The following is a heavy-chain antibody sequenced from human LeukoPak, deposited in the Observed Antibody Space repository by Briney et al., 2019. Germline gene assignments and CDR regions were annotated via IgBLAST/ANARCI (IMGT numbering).Heavy chain of an antibody. CDR2: IYYSGST. CDR3: ARRIRWLLATDAFDI. D-gene: IGHD3-22*01. CDR1: GGSISSSSYY. J-gene: IGHJ3*02. Sequence: SETLSLTCTVSGGSISSSSYYWGWIRQPPGKGLEWIGSIYYSGSTYYNPSLKSRVTISVDTSKNQFSLKLSSVTAADTAVYYCARRIRWLLATDAFDIWGQGTMVTVSS. V-gene: IGHV4-39*07.